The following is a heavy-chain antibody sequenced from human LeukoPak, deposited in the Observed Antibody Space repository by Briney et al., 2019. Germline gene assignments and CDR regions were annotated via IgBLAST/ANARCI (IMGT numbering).Heavy chain of an antibody. D-gene: IGHD6-19*01. CDR2: MNPNSGNT. CDR3: ARNLAVAGTLASGY. V-gene: IGHV1-8*01. CDR1: GYTFTSYD. J-gene: IGHJ4*02. Sequence: ASVNVSCKASGYTFTSYDINWVRQATGQGLEWMGWMNPNSGNTGYAQKFQGRVTMTRNTSISTAYMELSSLRSEDTAVYYCARNLAVAGTLASGYWGQGTLVTVSS.